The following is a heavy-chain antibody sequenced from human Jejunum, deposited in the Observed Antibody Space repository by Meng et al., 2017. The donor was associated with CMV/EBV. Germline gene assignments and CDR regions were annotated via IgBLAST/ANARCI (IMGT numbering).Heavy chain of an antibody. J-gene: IGHJ4*02. CDR1: GYSFISFA. D-gene: IGHD5-18*01. CDR2: MNPNSGDT. CDR3: ARAPRGYSFY. V-gene: IGHV1-8*01. Sequence: SCKASGYSFISFAISWVRQATGQGLGWMGWMNPNSGDTGYAQKFQGRVTMTRNTSISTAYMELSRLTSEDTAMYYCARAPRGYSFYWGQGTLVTVSS.